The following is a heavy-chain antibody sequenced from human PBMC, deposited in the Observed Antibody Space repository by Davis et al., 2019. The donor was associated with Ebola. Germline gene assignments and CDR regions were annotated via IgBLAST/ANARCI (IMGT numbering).Heavy chain of an antibody. D-gene: IGHD3-10*01. CDR2: ISGSGGST. J-gene: IGHJ5*01. Sequence: GESLKTSCAASGITFSSYAMSWVRQPPGKGLEWVSAISGSGGSTYYADSVKGRFTISRDNSKNTLYLQMNSLRAEDTAVYYCARGGRDNWFDSWGQGTLVTVSS. CDR3: ARGGRDNWFDS. V-gene: IGHV3-23*01. CDR1: GITFSSYA.